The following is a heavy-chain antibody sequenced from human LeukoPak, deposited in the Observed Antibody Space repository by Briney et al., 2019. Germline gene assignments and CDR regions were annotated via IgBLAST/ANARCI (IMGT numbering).Heavy chain of an antibody. Sequence: ASVKVSCKASGYTFTSYAMHWVRQAPGQRLEWMGWINAGNGNTKYSQKFQGRVTITRDTSASTAYMELSSLRPEDTAVYYCARDRGSGSYYVGAFDIWGQGTMVTVSS. D-gene: IGHD1-26*01. J-gene: IGHJ3*02. CDR1: GYTFTSYA. CDR3: ARDRGSGSYYVGAFDI. V-gene: IGHV1-3*01. CDR2: INAGNGNT.